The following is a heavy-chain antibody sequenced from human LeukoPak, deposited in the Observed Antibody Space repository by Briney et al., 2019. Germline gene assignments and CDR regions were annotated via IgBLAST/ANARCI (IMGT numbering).Heavy chain of an antibody. CDR2: ISSSSSYI. D-gene: IGHD3-16*02. CDR3: ARDVYDYVWGSYRYVDY. V-gene: IGHV3-21*01. J-gene: IGHJ4*02. CDR1: GFTSSSYA. Sequence: GGSLRLSCAASGFTSSSYAMSWVRQAPGKGLEWVSSISSSSSYIYYADSVKGRFTISRDNAKNSLYLQMNSLRAEDTAVYYCARDVYDYVWGSYRYVDYWGQGTLVTVSS.